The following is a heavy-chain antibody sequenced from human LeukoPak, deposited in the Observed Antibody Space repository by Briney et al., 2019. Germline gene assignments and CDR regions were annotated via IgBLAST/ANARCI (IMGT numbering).Heavy chain of an antibody. CDR3: AHSEAITIFGVVIGSYYFDY. Sequence: SGPTLVNPTQTLTLTCTFSGSSLSTSGVGVGWIRQPPGKALEWLALIYWNDDKRYSPSLKSRLTITKDTSKNQVVLTMTNMDPVDTATYYCAHSEAITIFGVVIGSYYFDYWGQGTLVTVSS. CDR2: IYWNDDK. J-gene: IGHJ4*02. D-gene: IGHD3-3*01. V-gene: IGHV2-5*01. CDR1: GSSLSTSGVG.